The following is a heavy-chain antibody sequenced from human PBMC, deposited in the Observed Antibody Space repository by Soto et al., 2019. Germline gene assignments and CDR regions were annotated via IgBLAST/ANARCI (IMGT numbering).Heavy chain of an antibody. CDR1: GGSSSSSSYY. CDR2: IYYSGST. J-gene: IGHJ4*02. CDR3: ARLVGSSGYYDY. V-gene: IGHV4-39*01. Sequence: PSETLSLTSTVSGGSSSSSSYYWGWIRQPPGKGLEWIGSIYYSGSTYYNPSRKSRVTISVDTSKNQFSLKLSSVTAADTAVYYCARLVGSSGYYDYWGQGTLVTVSS. D-gene: IGHD3-22*01.